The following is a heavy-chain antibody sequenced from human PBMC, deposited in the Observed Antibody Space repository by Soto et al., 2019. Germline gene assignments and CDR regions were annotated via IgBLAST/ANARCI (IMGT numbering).Heavy chain of an antibody. CDR2: TSYSGST. Sequence: QVQLQESGPGLVKPSQTLSLTCSVSGDSISSGGYYWNWIRQLPGKGLEWIGYTSYSGSTYYNPSLNSRATISVFTSKNQFSLKLTSVTAADTAVYYCARDEGAQVYWYFDLWGRGTLVTVSS. J-gene: IGHJ2*01. V-gene: IGHV4-31*03. CDR3: ARDEGAQVYWYFDL. CDR1: GDSISSGGYY.